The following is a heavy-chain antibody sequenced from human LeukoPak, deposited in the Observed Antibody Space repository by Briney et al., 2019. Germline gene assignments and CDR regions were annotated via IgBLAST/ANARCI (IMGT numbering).Heavy chain of an antibody. V-gene: IGHV1-2*02. CDR2: INPNSGGT. CDR3: ARDYDSSGYGSFDY. D-gene: IGHD3-22*01. J-gene: IGHJ4*02. Sequence: ASVKVSCKASGYTFTGYYMHWVRQAPGQGLEWMGWINPNSGGTNYAQKFQGRVTMTTDTSTSTAYMELRSLRSDDTAVYYCARDYDSSGYGSFDYWGQGTLVTVFS. CDR1: GYTFTGYY.